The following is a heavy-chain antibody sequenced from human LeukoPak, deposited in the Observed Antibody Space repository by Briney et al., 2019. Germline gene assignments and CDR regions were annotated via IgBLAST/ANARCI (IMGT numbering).Heavy chain of an antibody. Sequence: PSETLSLTCSVSGDSITSSYWSWIRQPPGKGLEWIGYIFTHGSTNYNPSLKSRVTMSVDTSKSQFSLRLSSVTAADTAVYYCARSIGWYVYDSWGQGTLVTVSS. D-gene: IGHD6-19*01. J-gene: IGHJ4*02. CDR1: GDSITSSY. CDR2: IFTHGST. CDR3: ARSIGWYVYDS. V-gene: IGHV4-4*09.